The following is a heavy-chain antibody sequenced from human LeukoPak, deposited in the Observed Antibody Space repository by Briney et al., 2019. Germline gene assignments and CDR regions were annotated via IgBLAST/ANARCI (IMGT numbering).Heavy chain of an antibody. CDR2: MNPNSGNT. CDR1: GYTFTSYD. J-gene: IGHJ6*03. V-gene: IGHV1-8*01. D-gene: IGHD2-15*01. CDR3: ASGGRYCSGGSCYLMLNYYYYYMDV. Sequence: GASAKVSCKASGYTFTSYDINWVRQATGQGLEWMGWMNPNSGNTGYAQKFQGRVTMTRNTSISTAYMELSSLRSEDTAVYYCASGGRYCSGGSCYLMLNYYYYYMDVWGKGTTVTVSS.